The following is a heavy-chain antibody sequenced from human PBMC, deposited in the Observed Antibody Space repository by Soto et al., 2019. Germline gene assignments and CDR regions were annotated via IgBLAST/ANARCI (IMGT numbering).Heavy chain of an antibody. CDR2: ISGSGGST. D-gene: IGHD6-19*01. Sequence: GGSLRLSCAASGFTFNTYGMILVRQAPGKGLEWVSSISGSGGSTYYADSVKSRFTISRDNSKNTLYLQMNSLRAEDTAVYYCAKDYSVAGTFDYWGQGTLVTVSS. J-gene: IGHJ4*02. V-gene: IGHV3-23*01. CDR1: GFTFNTYG. CDR3: AKDYSVAGTFDY.